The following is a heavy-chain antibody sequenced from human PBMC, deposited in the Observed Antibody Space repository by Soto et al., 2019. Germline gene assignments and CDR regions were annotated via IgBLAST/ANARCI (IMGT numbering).Heavy chain of an antibody. CDR1: GFSFSTNA. J-gene: IGHJ3*01. CDR2: ISASGGNT. V-gene: IGHV3-23*01. Sequence: EVQLLESGGGLVQPGGSLRLSCAASGFSFSTNAMSWVRQAPGKGLEWVSGISASGGNTYYADSGKGLFTISRDNSKNTLYLQMNSLRAGDTAVYYWAKDFFSTSYSTSSFSAFDFWGQGTVVTVSS. D-gene: IGHD6-6*01. CDR3: AKDFFSTSYSTSSFSAFDF.